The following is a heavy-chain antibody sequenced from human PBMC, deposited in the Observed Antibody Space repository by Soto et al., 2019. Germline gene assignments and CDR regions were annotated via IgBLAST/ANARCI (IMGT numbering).Heavy chain of an antibody. CDR3: ARVFQGRYDSLTGYYPYYFDY. Sequence: SETLSLTCTVSGGSISSYYWSWIRQPPGKGLEWIGYIYYSGSTNYNPSLKSRVTISVDTSKNQFSLKLSSVTAADTAVYYRARVFQGRYDSLTGYYPYYFDYWGQGTLVTVSS. CDR2: IYYSGST. J-gene: IGHJ4*02. D-gene: IGHD3-9*01. V-gene: IGHV4-59*01. CDR1: GGSISSYY.